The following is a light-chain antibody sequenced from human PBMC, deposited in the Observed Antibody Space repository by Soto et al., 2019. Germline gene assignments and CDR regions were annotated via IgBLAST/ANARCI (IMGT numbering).Light chain of an antibody. CDR3: VAWDASLYGPV. CDR1: SSNIGSNP. Sequence: QSVLTQPPSASGTPGQRVTISCSGSSSNIGSNPVNWYQQLPGTAPKLLVYNSNQGPSGVPDRFSGSKSGPSASLAISGLQSEDEGDYYCVAWDASLYGPVFGGGNKVNVL. V-gene: IGLV1-44*01. J-gene: IGLJ2*01. CDR2: NSN.